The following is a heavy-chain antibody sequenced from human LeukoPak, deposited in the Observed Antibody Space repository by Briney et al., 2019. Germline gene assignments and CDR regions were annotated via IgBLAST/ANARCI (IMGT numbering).Heavy chain of an antibody. V-gene: IGHV3-53*01. J-gene: IGHJ4*02. Sequence: PGGSLRLSCAVSGFTVSTNFMSWVRQAPGRGLEWVSIIYADGGTSYADSVKGRFTLSRDNSKNMVYLQMSSLRAEDTAVYYCARLASRPYWGQGSLVTVSS. D-gene: IGHD6-6*01. CDR3: ARLASRPY. CDR2: IYADGGT. CDR1: GFTVSTNF.